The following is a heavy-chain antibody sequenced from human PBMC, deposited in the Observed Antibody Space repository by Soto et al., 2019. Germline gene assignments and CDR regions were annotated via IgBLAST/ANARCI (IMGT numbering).Heavy chain of an antibody. CDR2: VSHDGRNT. CDR1: GFTFSDYA. Sequence: VQLVESGGGVVQPGRSLRLSCAASGFTFSDYAMHWVRQAPGKGLEWVAVVSHDGRNTHYADSVKGRFTISGDSSKKTVSLETTSLRAEDTAVYYCAKGGRQWLVTSDFNYWGQGAMVTVSS. D-gene: IGHD6-19*01. J-gene: IGHJ4*02. V-gene: IGHV3-30*18. CDR3: AKGGRQWLVTSDFNY.